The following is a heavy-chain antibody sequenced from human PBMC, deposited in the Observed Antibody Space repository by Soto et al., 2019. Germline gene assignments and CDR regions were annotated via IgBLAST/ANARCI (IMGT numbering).Heavy chain of an antibody. CDR3: ARVGPYGSGFPFDY. CDR1: GGSFSVYY. CDR2: INHSGNT. J-gene: IGHJ4*02. V-gene: IGHV4-34*01. D-gene: IGHD3-10*01. Sequence: SETLSLTCSIYGGSFSVYYWSWIRHPPGKGLEWIGEINHSGNTNYNPSLKSRVTISVDTSNNQFSLKLNSVTAADTAVYYCARVGPYGSGFPFDYWGQGTLVTVSS.